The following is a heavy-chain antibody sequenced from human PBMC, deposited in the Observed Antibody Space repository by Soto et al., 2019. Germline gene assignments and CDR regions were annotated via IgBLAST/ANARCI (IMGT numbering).Heavy chain of an antibody. J-gene: IGHJ5*02. D-gene: IGHD5-12*01. Sequence: PSETLSLTCTVSGGSISSYCWSWIRQPPGKGLEWIGYIYYSGSTNYNPSLKSRVTISVDTSKNQFSLKLSSVTAADTAVYYCARGPIIVATFLNWFDPWGQGTLVTVYS. CDR1: GGSISSYC. CDR3: ARGPIIVATFLNWFDP. V-gene: IGHV4-59*01. CDR2: IYYSGST.